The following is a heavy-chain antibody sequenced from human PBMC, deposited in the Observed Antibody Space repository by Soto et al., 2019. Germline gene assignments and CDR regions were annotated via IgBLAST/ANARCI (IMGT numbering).Heavy chain of an antibody. CDR1: GDYIHVGAYY. V-gene: IGHV4-30-4*01. CDR2: IYYTGKT. CDR3: GRDLTSNANCIDP. D-gene: IGHD2-2*01. Sequence: SETLSLTCSVSGDYIHVGAYYWTWIRQRPGKGLEWMGYIYYTGKTYYNPSLESRLTMLVDRSKNQFSLRLTSVTAADTAVYFCGRDLTSNANCIDPWGQGTLVTVSS. J-gene: IGHJ5*02.